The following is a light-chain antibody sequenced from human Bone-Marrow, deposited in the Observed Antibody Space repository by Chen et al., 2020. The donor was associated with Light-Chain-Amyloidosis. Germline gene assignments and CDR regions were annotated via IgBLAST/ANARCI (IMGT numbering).Light chain of an antibody. CDR1: SSNIGNDY. J-gene: IGLJ2*01. Sequence: QSVLTQPPSVSAAPGQKATISCSGSSSNIGNDYVSWYQQLPGTAPKLLIYDNNKRPSGIPDRFSGSKSGTSATLGITGRQTGDEADYYCGTWDSGLSAVVFGGGTKLTVL. CDR3: GTWDSGLSAVV. V-gene: IGLV1-51*01. CDR2: DNN.